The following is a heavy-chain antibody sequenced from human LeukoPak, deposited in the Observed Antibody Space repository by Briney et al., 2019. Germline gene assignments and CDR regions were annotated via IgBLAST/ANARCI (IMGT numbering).Heavy chain of an antibody. CDR2: IYHTGTT. V-gene: IGHV4-38-2*01. D-gene: IGHD3-22*01. Sequence: KTSETLSLTCAVSGYSISNGYYWGWIRQLPGKGLEWIGTIYHTGTTYYNPSLKSRVTISVKTSKSQLSLKLSSVTATDTAVYYCARDTYYDSSGYYLNWFDPWGQGTLVTVSS. CDR3: ARDTYYDSSGYYLNWFDP. CDR1: GYSISNGYY. J-gene: IGHJ5*02.